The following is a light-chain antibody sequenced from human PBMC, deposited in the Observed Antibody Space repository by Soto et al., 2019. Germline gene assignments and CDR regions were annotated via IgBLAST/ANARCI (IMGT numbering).Light chain of an antibody. V-gene: IGKV3-15*01. Sequence: AQYQTTVTASRRERAKLSCVASQSVSSNLAWYQQKPGQAPRLLIYGASTRATGIPVRFSGSGSGTEFTRTTSCLLSEDCAVDYCQQHTNWPPWTFGQGTKVDIK. CDR1: QSVSSN. J-gene: IGKJ1*01. CDR2: GAS. CDR3: QQHTNWPPWT.